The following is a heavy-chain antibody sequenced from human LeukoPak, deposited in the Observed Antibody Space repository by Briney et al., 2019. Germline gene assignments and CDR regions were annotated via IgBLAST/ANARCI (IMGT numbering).Heavy chain of an antibody. CDR2: IKQDGTEK. CDR1: GFTLSNHW. CDR3: GRGWAVDF. V-gene: IGHV3-7*01. J-gene: IGHJ4*02. Sequence: PGGSLRLSCAASGFTLSNHWMIWVRQAPGKGLECVANIKQDGTEKYYVDSVKGRFTISRDNAKNSLYLQMNSLRVKDTAVYYCGRGWAVDFWGQGTLVTVSS. D-gene: IGHD5-24*01.